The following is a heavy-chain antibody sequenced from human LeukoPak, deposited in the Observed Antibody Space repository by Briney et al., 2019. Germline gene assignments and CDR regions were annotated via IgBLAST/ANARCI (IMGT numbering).Heavy chain of an antibody. CDR3: ARPHRVSGSYWGAFDI. J-gene: IGHJ3*02. D-gene: IGHD1-26*01. CDR2: MYTSGST. Sequence: SETLSLTCTVSGGSISGYYWSWIRQPAGKGLEWIGRMYTSGSTNYKPSLKSRVTISVDTSKNQFSLKLSSVTAADTAVYYCARPHRVSGSYWGAFDIWGQGTMVTVSS. V-gene: IGHV4-4*07. CDR1: GGSISGYY.